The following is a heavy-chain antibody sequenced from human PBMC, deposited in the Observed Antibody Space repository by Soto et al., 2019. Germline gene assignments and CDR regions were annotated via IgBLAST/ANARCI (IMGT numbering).Heavy chain of an antibody. CDR3: ARGHRAMEYYYYYGMDV. Sequence: SETLSLTCSVPGGSISSSFWSWIRQPPGKELEWIGYISYSGSTTYNPSLKSRITLSVDTSKNQFSLRVASVTAADTAVYYCARGHRAMEYYYYYGMDVWGQGTTVTVSS. D-gene: IGHD5-18*01. CDR1: GGSISSSF. CDR2: ISYSGST. V-gene: IGHV4-59*01. J-gene: IGHJ6*02.